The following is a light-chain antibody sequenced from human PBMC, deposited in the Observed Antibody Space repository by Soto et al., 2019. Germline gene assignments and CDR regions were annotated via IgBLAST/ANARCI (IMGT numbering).Light chain of an antibody. V-gene: IGKV1-5*01. CDR3: QQYNNWPPIT. Sequence: DIQMTQSPSTLSASVGDRVTITCRASQSISSWLAWYQQKPGKAPKLLIYDASRLESGVPSRFSGSGAGTEFTLTISSLQHDDFATYYCQQYNNWPPITFGQGTRLEIK. CDR1: QSISSW. J-gene: IGKJ5*01. CDR2: DAS.